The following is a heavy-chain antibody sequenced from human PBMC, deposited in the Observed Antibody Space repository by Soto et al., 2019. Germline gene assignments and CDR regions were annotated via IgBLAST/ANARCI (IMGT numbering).Heavy chain of an antibody. CDR1: GYTFTSYY. J-gene: IGHJ6*02. D-gene: IGHD6-13*01. Sequence: GAPVKISCKSSGYTFTSYYMHWVRQAPGQGLEWMGIINPSGGSTSYAQKFQGRVTMTRDTSTSTVYMELSSLRSEDTAVYYCASCSSSLDYGMDVWGQGTTVTVSS. CDR2: INPSGGST. CDR3: ASCSSSLDYGMDV. V-gene: IGHV1-46*01.